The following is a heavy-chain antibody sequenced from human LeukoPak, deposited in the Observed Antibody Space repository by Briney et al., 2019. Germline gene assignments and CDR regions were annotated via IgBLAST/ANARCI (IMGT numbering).Heavy chain of an antibody. Sequence: SETLSLTCIVSGGSISSGGYYWSWIRQHPGKGLEWIGYIYHSGSTYYNPSLRSRVTISVDTSKNQFSLKLSSVTAADTAVYYCARIPYGDYRFDFWGQGILVTVSS. V-gene: IGHV4-31*03. CDR3: ARIPYGDYRFDF. CDR1: GGSISSGGYY. D-gene: IGHD4-17*01. J-gene: IGHJ4*02. CDR2: IYHSGST.